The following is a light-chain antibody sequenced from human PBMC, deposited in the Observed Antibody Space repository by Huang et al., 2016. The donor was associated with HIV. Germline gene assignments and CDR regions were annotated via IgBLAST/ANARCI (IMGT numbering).Light chain of an antibody. CDR2: GAS. CDR1: HNVSSIY. V-gene: IGKV3-20*01. J-gene: IGKJ1*01. CDR3: HQYGSLPRT. Sequence: EIVLTQSPGTLSLSPGERATLSCRASHNVSSIYLAWYQQKPGHAPRLLIYGASSRAPGIPDMFSGSGSGTDFSLTISRLEPEDFAVYYCHQYGSLPRTFGQGTKVEIK.